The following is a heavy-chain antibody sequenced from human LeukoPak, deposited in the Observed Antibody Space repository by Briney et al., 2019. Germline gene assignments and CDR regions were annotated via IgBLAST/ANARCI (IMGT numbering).Heavy chain of an antibody. D-gene: IGHD3-16*02. CDR3: ARGRLRLGELSAH. CDR1: GFTFSSYG. J-gene: IGHJ4*02. Sequence: GRSLRLSCAASGFTFSSYGMHWVRQAPGKGLEWVAVIWYDGSNKYYADSVKGRFTISRDNSKNTLYLQMNSLRAEDTAVYYCARGRLRLGELSAHWGQGTLVTVSS. V-gene: IGHV3-33*01. CDR2: IWYDGSNK.